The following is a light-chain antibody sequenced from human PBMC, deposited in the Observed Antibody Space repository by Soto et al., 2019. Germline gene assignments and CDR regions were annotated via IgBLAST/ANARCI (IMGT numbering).Light chain of an antibody. CDR1: QSIKNY. CDR2: AAS. J-gene: IGKJ2*01. Sequence: DIQMTQSPSSLSASVGDRGTITCRASQSIKNYLNWYQQKPGKAPKLLIYAASSLQSGVPSRFSGIGSGTDFTLTINSLQPEDFATYYCKHSFSNPYTFGQGTKVDTK. V-gene: IGKV1-39*01. CDR3: KHSFSNPYT.